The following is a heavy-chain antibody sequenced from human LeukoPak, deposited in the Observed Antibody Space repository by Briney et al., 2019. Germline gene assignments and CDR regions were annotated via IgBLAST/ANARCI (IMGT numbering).Heavy chain of an antibody. V-gene: IGHV4-38-2*02. CDR3: ASYDRDFGGYYFDY. CDR1: GYSISSGYY. CDR2: IYHSGST. D-gene: IGHD3-10*01. J-gene: IGHJ4*02. Sequence: SETLSLTCTVSGYSISSGYYWGWIRRPPGKGLEWIGSIYHSGSTYYNPSLKSRVTISVDTSKTQFSLKLSSVTAADTAVYYCASYDRDFGGYYFDYWGQGTLVTVSS.